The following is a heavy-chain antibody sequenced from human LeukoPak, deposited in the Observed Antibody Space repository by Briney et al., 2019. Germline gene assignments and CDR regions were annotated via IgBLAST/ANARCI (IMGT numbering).Heavy chain of an antibody. Sequence: ETLSLTCTVSGGSISSYYWSWIRQPPGKGLEWVSAISGSGGSTYYADSVKGRFTISRDNSKNTLYLQMNSLRAEDTAVYYCAKVPGGSGSYFHTYYDFSHGDMDVWGKGTTVTVSS. V-gene: IGHV3-23*01. CDR3: AKVPGGSGSYFHTYYDFSHGDMDV. D-gene: IGHD3-3*01. CDR1: GGSISSYY. J-gene: IGHJ6*03. CDR2: ISGSGGST.